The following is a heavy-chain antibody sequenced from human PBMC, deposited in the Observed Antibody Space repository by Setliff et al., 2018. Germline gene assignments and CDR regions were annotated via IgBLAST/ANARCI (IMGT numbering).Heavy chain of an antibody. J-gene: IGHJ3*02. V-gene: IGHV4-34*01. Sequence: SETLSLTCAVYGGSFSGYYWSWIRQPPGKGLEWIGEINHSGSTNYNPSLKSRVTISVDTSKNQFSLKLSSVTAADTAVYYCTRGPDGYTYQGAFDIWGPGTMVTVSS. CDR2: INHSGST. CDR1: GGSFSGYY. CDR3: TRGPDGYTYQGAFDI. D-gene: IGHD5-12*01.